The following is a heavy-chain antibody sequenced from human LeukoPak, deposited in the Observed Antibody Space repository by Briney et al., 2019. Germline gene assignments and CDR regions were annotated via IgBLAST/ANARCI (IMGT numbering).Heavy chain of an antibody. J-gene: IGHJ3*01. CDR1: GFTFRAYW. V-gene: IGHV3-11*01. CDR3: ARGGSVAGAFDL. Sequence: GGSLRLSCGASGFTFRAYWMTWVRQAPGKGLEWVSYISSSYSTIYYADSVKGRFTISRDNAKNSLFLQMNSLRAEDTAVYYCARGGSVAGAFDLWGQGAMVTVSS. D-gene: IGHD6-13*01. CDR2: ISSSYSTI.